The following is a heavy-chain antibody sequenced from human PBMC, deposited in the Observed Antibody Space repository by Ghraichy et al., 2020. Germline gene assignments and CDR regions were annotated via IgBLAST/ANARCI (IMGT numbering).Heavy chain of an antibody. CDR3: ARGARIGSYCGNSGAFDI. J-gene: IGHJ3*02. CDR1: GGSISSSSYY. V-gene: IGHV4-39*01. D-gene: IGHD4-23*01. CDR2: IYYSGST. Sequence: SETLSLTCTVSGGSISSSSYYWGWIRQPPGKGLEWIGSIYYSGSTYYNPSLKSRVTISVDTSKNQFSLKLSSVTAADTAVYYCARGARIGSYCGNSGAFDILCQSTILTISS.